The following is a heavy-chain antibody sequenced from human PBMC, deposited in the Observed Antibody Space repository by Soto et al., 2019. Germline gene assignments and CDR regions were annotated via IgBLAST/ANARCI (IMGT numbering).Heavy chain of an antibody. CDR3: ARDGDTAMASYYYYGMDV. D-gene: IGHD5-18*01. CDR1: GGTFSSYA. Sequence: SVKVSCKASGGTFSSYAMSWVRQAPGQGLEWMGGIIPIFGTANYAQKFQGRVTITADESTSTAYMELSSLRSEDTAVYYCARDGDTAMASYYYYGMDVWGQGTTVTVSS. J-gene: IGHJ6*02. V-gene: IGHV1-69*13. CDR2: IIPIFGTA.